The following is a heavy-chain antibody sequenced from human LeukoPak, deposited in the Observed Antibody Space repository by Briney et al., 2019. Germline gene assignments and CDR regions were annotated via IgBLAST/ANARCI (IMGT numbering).Heavy chain of an antibody. CDR3: ARQRGYCTNGVCYTWYFDY. J-gene: IGHJ4*02. CDR2: IYYSGST. D-gene: IGHD2-8*01. Sequence: SETLSLTCTVSGGSISSSSYYWGWIRQPPGQGLEWIGSIYYSGSTYYNPSLKSRVTISVDTSKNQFSLKLSSVTAADTAVYYCARQRGYCTNGVCYTWYFDYWGQGTLVTVSS. CDR1: GGSISSSSYY. V-gene: IGHV4-39*01.